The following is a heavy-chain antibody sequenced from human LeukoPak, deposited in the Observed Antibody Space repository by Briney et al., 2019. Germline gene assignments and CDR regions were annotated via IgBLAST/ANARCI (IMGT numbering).Heavy chain of an antibody. CDR3: ARDPDYYGSGSYYRPRYGMDV. J-gene: IGHJ6*02. V-gene: IGHV1-69*06. Sequence: ASVKVSCKASGGTFSSYAISWVRQAPGQGLEWMGGIIPIFGTANYAQKFQGRVTITADKSTSTAYMELSSLRSEDTAVYYCARDPDYYGSGSYYRPRYGMDVWGQGTTVTVSS. CDR1: GGTFSSYA. D-gene: IGHD3-10*01. CDR2: IIPIFGTA.